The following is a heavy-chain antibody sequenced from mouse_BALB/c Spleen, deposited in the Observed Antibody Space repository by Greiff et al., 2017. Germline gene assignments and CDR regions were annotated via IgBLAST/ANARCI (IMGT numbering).Heavy chain of an antibody. CDR3: ARGGYFDV. Sequence: VQLQQPGAELVMPGASVKMSCKASGYTFTDYWMHWVKQRPGQGLEWIGAIDTSDSYTSYNQKFKGKATLTVDESSSTAYMQLSSLTSEDSAVYYCARGGYFDVWGAGTTVTVSS. CDR1: GYTFTDYW. J-gene: IGHJ1*01. CDR2: IDTSDSYT. V-gene: IGHV1-69*01.